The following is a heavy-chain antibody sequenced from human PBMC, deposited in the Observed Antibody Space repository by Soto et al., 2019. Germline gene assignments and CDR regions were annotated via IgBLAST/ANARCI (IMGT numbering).Heavy chain of an antibody. V-gene: IGHV3-23*01. Sequence: EVQLLESGGGLVQPGGSLRLSCAASGFTFSSYSMTWVRQAPGKGLEWVSSISGSVTSPFYADSVKGRFTISRDNSRNTLYLQMHSLRAEDTAVYYCAKDRDYAIYYYYMDVWGKGTTVTVSS. D-gene: IGHD4-17*01. CDR2: ISGSVTSP. CDR3: AKDRDYAIYYYYMDV. J-gene: IGHJ6*03. CDR1: GFTFSSYS.